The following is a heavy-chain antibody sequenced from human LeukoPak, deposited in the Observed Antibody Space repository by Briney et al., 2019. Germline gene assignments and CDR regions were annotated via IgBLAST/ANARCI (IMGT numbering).Heavy chain of an antibody. V-gene: IGHV4-39*07. J-gene: IGHJ4*02. D-gene: IGHD3-10*01. CDR3: ARITMVRGAISGTYYFDY. Sequence: SETLSLTCTVSGGSISSSSYYWGWIRQPPGKGLEWIGSIYYSGSTYYNPSLKSRVTISVDTSKNQFSLKLSSVTAADTAVYYCARITMVRGAISGTYYFDYWGQGTLVTVSS. CDR2: IYYSGST. CDR1: GGSISSSSYY.